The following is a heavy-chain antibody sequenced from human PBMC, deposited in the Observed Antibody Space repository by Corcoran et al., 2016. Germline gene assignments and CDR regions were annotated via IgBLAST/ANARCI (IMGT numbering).Heavy chain of an antibody. Sequence: QVQLQESGPGLVKPSETLSLTCTVSGGPIGSSSYYWGWIRQPPGKGLEYIASIYYRGSTYYNPSLKSRVTILVDTSKNKFSLELNSVTAADTAGYYCARSGGLNYYESGSWVGYWGQGTLVTVSS. CDR1: GGPIGSSSYY. J-gene: IGHJ4*02. CDR3: ARSGGLNYYESGSWVGY. CDR2: IYYRGST. D-gene: IGHD3-10*01. V-gene: IGHV4-39*07.